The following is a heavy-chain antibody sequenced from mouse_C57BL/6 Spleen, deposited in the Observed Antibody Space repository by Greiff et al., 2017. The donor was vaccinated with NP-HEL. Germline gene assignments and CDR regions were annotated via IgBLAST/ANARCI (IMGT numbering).Heavy chain of an antibody. D-gene: IGHD1-1*01. CDR1: GFTFSDYG. Sequence: EVMLVESGGGLVKPGGSLKLSCAASGFTFSDYGMHWVRQAPEKGLAWVAYISSGSSTIYYADTVKGRFTISRDNAKNTLFLQMTSQRSEDTAMYYCARPYYYGSSWGYFDVWGTGTTVTVSS. J-gene: IGHJ1*03. CDR3: ARPYYYGSSWGYFDV. V-gene: IGHV5-17*01. CDR2: ISSGSSTI.